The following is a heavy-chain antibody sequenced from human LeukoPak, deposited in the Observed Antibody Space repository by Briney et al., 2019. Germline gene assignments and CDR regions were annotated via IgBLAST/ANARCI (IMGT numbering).Heavy chain of an antibody. D-gene: IGHD3-10*01. V-gene: IGHV4-39*07. CDR2: IYYSGST. J-gene: IGHJ4*02. CDR1: GGSISSSSYY. Sequence: SETLSLTCTVSGGSISSSSYYWGWIRQPPGKGLEWIGSIYYSGSTYYNPSLKSRLTISVDTSKNQFSLKLSSVTAADTAVYYCARAPDLLYYPTYWGQGTLVTVSS. CDR3: ARAPDLLYYPTY.